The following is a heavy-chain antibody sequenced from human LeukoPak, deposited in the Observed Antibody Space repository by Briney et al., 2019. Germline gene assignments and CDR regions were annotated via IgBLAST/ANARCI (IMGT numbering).Heavy chain of an antibody. CDR3: ARGRRRYYGSGSLYDY. CDR1: GGSISSGDYY. CDR2: INHSGST. V-gene: IGHV4-39*07. D-gene: IGHD3-10*01. J-gene: IGHJ4*02. Sequence: PSETLSLTCTVSGGSISSGDYYWSWIRQPPGKGLEWIGEINHSGSTNYNPSLKSRVTISVDTSKNQFSLKLSSVTAADTAVYYCARGRRRYYGSGSLYDYWGQGTLVTVSS.